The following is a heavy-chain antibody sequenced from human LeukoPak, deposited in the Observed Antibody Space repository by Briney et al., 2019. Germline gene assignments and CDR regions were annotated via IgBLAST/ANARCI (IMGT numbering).Heavy chain of an antibody. CDR3: ARGGIGDLGWNYGYYYYYMDV. CDR1: GGSFSGYY. V-gene: IGHV4-34*01. J-gene: IGHJ6*03. CDR2: INHSGST. Sequence: SETLSLTCAVYGGSFSGYYWSWIRQPPGKGLEWIGEINHSGSTNYNPSLKSRVTISVDTSKNQFSLKLSSVTAADTAVYYCARGGIGDLGWNYGYYYYYMDVWGKGTTVTVSS. D-gene: IGHD1-7*01.